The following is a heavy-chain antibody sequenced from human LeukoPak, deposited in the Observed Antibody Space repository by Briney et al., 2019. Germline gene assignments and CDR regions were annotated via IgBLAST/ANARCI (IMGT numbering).Heavy chain of an antibody. Sequence: PSETLSLACTVTGGSINNSYWTWIRQPPGKGLEWIGYIFYSGYTNYNPSLKSRLTISVDTSKNQFSLKLNSVTAADTAVYYCARIVDYYYYYMDVWGTGTTVTVSS. CDR2: IFYSGYT. CDR3: ARIVDYYYYYMDV. V-gene: IGHV4-59*01. CDR1: GGSINNSY. J-gene: IGHJ6*03. D-gene: IGHD1-26*01.